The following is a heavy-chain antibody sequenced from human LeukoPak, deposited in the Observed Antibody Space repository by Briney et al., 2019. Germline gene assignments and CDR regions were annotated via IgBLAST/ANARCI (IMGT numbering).Heavy chain of an antibody. CDR3: ALGYYDSSGHYYLAY. V-gene: IGHV3-74*01. Sequence: GGSLRLSCAASGFTFSSYWMHWVRQAPGKGLVWVSRINSDGSSTSYADSVKGRFTISRDNAKNTLYLQMNSLRAEDTAVYYCALGYYDSSGHYYLAYWGQGTLVTVSS. CDR1: GFTFSSYW. J-gene: IGHJ4*02. D-gene: IGHD3-22*01. CDR2: INSDGSST.